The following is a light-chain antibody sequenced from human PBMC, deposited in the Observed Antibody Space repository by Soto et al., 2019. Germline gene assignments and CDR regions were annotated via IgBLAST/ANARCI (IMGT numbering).Light chain of an antibody. CDR3: QQSYSTPQELT. J-gene: IGKJ4*01. Sequence: DIPMTQSPSSLSASVGDRVTITCRASQSISNYLNWYQQKPGKAPKLLIYAASSLQSGVPSRFSGRGSGTDFTLTISSLQPEDFATYYCQQSYSTPQELTFGGGTKLEI. CDR2: AAS. V-gene: IGKV1-39*01. CDR1: QSISNY.